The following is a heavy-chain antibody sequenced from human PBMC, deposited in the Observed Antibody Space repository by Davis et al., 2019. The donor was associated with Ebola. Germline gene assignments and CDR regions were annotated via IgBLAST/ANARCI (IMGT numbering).Heavy chain of an antibody. CDR2: VRSHGSDD. D-gene: IGHD6-13*01. J-gene: IGHJ4*02. CDR3: VRGLAAVGSLFDH. CDR1: GFTFNIFD. V-gene: IGHV3-30*02. Sequence: GESLKISCAASGFTFNIFDMHWVRQAPGRGLEWVAFVRSHGSDDHYADSVKGRFTISRDNSKNSLYLQMNRLRDEDTAVYYCVRGLAAVGSLFDHWGQGTLVTVSS.